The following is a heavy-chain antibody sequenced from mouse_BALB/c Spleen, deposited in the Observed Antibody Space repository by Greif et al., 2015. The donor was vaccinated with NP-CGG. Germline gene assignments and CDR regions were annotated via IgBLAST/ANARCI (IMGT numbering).Heavy chain of an antibody. CDR2: INPSNGRT. CDR3: ARWDYYGYDYAMDY. CDR1: GYTFTSYW. V-gene: IGHV1S81*02. J-gene: IGHJ4*01. D-gene: IGHD1-2*01. Sequence: QVQLQQSGAELVKPGASVKLSCKASGYTFTSYWMHWVKQRPGQGLEWIGEINPSNGRTNYNEKFKSKATLTVDKSSSTAYMQLSSLTSEDSAVYYCARWDYYGYDYAMDYWGQGTSVTVSS.